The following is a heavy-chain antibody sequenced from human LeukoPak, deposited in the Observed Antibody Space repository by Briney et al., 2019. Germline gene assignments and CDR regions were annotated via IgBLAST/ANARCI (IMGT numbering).Heavy chain of an antibody. CDR1: GGSFSGYY. Sequence: PSETLSLTCAVYGGSFSGYYWSWIRQPPGKGLEWIGEINHSGSTNYNPSLKSRVTISVDTSKNQFSLKLSSVTAADTAVYYCARGNPVTIFGVVITPSWFDPWGQGTLVTVSS. J-gene: IGHJ5*02. D-gene: IGHD3-3*01. CDR3: ARGNPVTIFGVVITPSWFDP. CDR2: INHSGST. V-gene: IGHV4-34*01.